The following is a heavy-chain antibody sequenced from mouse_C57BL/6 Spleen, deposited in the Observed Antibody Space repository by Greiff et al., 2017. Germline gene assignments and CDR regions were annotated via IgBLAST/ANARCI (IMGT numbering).Heavy chain of an antibody. J-gene: IGHJ1*03. Sequence: DVKLQESGGGLVKPGGSLKLSCAASGFTFSSYAMSWVRQTPEKRLEWVATISDGGSYTYYPDNVKGRFTISRDNAKNNLYLQMSHLKSEDTAMYYCARASGYFDVWGTGTTVTVSS. V-gene: IGHV5-4*03. CDR2: ISDGGSYT. CDR3: ARASGYFDV. CDR1: GFTFSSYA. D-gene: IGHD3-1*01.